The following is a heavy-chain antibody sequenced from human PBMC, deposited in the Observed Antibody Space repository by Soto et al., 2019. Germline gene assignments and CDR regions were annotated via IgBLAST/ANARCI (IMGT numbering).Heavy chain of an antibody. Sequence: QVQLQESGPGLVKPSQTLSLTCTVSGGSISSGGYYWSWIRQHPGKGLEWIGYIYYSGSTYYNPSLKSRVTISVDTSKNQFSLKLSSVTAADTAVYYCVRGPTSTVTTDFDYWGQGTLVTVSS. D-gene: IGHD4-17*01. CDR3: VRGPTSTVTTDFDY. V-gene: IGHV4-31*03. CDR1: GGSISSGGYY. J-gene: IGHJ4*02. CDR2: IYYSGST.